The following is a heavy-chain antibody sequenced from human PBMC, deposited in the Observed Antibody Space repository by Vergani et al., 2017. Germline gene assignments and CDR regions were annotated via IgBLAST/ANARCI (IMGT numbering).Heavy chain of an antibody. CDR1: GFTFSSYS. CDR3: ARRSTWGSYYYGMDV. Sequence: EVQLVESGGGLVQPGGSLRLSCAASGFTFSSYSMNWVRQAPGKGLEWVSSISSSSSYIYYADSVKGRFTISRDNAKNSLYLQMNSLRAEDTAVYYCARRSTWGSYYYGMDVWGQGTTVTVSS. J-gene: IGHJ6*02. CDR2: ISSSSSYI. V-gene: IGHV3-21*01. D-gene: IGHD1-26*01.